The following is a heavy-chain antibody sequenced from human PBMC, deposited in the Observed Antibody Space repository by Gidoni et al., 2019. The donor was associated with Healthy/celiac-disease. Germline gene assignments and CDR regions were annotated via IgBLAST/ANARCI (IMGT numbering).Heavy chain of an antibody. V-gene: IGHV4-61*02. D-gene: IGHD2-15*01. CDR3: ARDHSVPIEGYCSGGSCYASYYYYGMDV. J-gene: IGHJ6*02. CDR2: IYTSGST. CDR1: GGSISSGSYY. Sequence: QVQLQESGPGLVKPSQTLSLTCTVSGGSISSGSYYWSWIRPPAGKGLEWIGRIYTSGSTNYNPSLKSRVTISVDTSKNQFSLKLSSVTAADTAVYYCARDHSVPIEGYCSGGSCYASYYYYGMDVWGQGTTVTVSS.